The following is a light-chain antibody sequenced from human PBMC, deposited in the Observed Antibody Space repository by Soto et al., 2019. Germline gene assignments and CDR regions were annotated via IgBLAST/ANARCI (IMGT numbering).Light chain of an antibody. CDR2: EAS. CDR1: QSVSSY. Sequence: EIVLTQSPATLSLSPGERATLSCRASQSVSSYLAWYQQKPGQAPRLLIYEASNRATGIPARFSGSGSGTDFPLTISSLEPEDFAVYYCQQRINWPTFGQGTNVEIK. V-gene: IGKV3-11*01. J-gene: IGKJ1*01. CDR3: QQRINWPT.